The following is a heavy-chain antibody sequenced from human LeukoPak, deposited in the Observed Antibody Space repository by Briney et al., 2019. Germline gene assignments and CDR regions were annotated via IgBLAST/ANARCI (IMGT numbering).Heavy chain of an antibody. Sequence: GGPLRLSCAASGFTFSSYAMSWVRQAPGKGLEWVSAISGSGGSTYYADSVKGRFTISRDNSKNTLYLQMNSLRAEDTAVYYCAKTDTTASLVPLDYWGQGTLVTVSS. D-gene: IGHD3-16*01. CDR1: GFTFSSYA. CDR3: AKTDTTASLVPLDY. CDR2: ISGSGGST. J-gene: IGHJ4*02. V-gene: IGHV3-23*01.